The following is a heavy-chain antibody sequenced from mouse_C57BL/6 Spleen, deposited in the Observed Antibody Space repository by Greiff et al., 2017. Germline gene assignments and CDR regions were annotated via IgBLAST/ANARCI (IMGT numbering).Heavy chain of an antibody. D-gene: IGHD4-1*01. CDR2: ILPGSGST. Sequence: QVQLQQSGAELMKPGASVKLSCTASGYTFTGYCLEWVKQRPGHGLEWIGEILPGSGSTKYNEKFQGKATFTAATSSNTAYMQLSSLTSADAAIYYGEGSLGEGFADWGQGTRVTVSA. V-gene: IGHV1-9*01. CDR3: EGSLGEGFAD. CDR1: GYTFTGYC. J-gene: IGHJ3*01.